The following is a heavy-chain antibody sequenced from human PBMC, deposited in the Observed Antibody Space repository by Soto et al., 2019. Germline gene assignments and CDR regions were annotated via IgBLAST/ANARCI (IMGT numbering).Heavy chain of an antibody. CDR1: GYTLADSY. J-gene: IGHJ4*02. CDR2: INPNTGGE. D-gene: IGHD3-9*01. V-gene: IGHV1-2*02. Sequence: ASVKVSCKASGYTLADSYLHCVRQAPGQGLEWMGWINPNTGGELRAQTFQGRISMTVDTSTNTAYMELRRLRSDDTAVYYCARDLRLNILGGYYVNHLFDSWGQGTVVTVSS. CDR3: ARDLRLNILGGYYVNHLFDS.